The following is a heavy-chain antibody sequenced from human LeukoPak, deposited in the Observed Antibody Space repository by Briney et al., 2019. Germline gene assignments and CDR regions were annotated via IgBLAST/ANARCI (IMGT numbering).Heavy chain of an antibody. CDR1: GYSISSGYY. D-gene: IGHD1-26*01. V-gene: IGHV4-38-2*02. CDR2: MYHSGST. Sequence: PSETLSLTCTVSGYSISSGYYWGWIRQPPGKGLEWIGSMYHSGSTYYNPSLKSRVTVSVDTSKNQFSLKVNSMTVADTAVYYCVTSIDLAGWGGFDVWGQGRMVTVSS. J-gene: IGHJ3*01. CDR3: VTSIDLAGWGGFDV.